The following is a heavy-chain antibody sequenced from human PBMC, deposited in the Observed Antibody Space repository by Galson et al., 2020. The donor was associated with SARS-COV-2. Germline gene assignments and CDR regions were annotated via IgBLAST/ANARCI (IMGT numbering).Heavy chain of an antibody. CDR1: GFTFSSYS. D-gene: IGHD3-22*01. CDR3: AREKGPMIVVENAYGMDV. Sequence: TGGSLRLSCAASGFTFSSYSMNWVRQAPGKGLEWVSSISSSSSYIYYADSVKGRFTISRDNAKNSLYLQMNSLRAEDTAVYYCAREKGPMIVVENAYGMDVWGQGTTVTVSS. V-gene: IGHV3-21*01. J-gene: IGHJ6*02. CDR2: ISSSSSYI.